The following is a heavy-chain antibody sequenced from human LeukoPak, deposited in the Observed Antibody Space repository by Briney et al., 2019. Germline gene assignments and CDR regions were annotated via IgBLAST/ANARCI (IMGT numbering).Heavy chain of an antibody. Sequence: PSETLSLTCTVSGGSISSGGYYWSWIRQHPGKGLEWIGYIYYSGSTYYNPSLKSRVTISVDTSKNQFSLKLSSVTAADTAVYYCARDEAPYYDFWSGYYWDAFDIWGQGTMVTVSS. D-gene: IGHD3-3*01. CDR1: GGSISSGGYY. CDR2: IYYSGST. CDR3: ARDEAPYYDFWSGYYWDAFDI. V-gene: IGHV4-31*03. J-gene: IGHJ3*02.